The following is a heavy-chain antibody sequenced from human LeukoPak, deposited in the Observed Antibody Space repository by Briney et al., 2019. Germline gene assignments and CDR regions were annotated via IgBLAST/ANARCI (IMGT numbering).Heavy chain of an antibody. Sequence: GGSLRLSCAASGFTFSSYWMHWVRQAPGKGLVWVSRISSDGSSTSYADSVKGRFTISRDNAKNTLYLQMNSLRAEDTAVYYCAKIGSGTDFDYWGQGTLVTVSS. D-gene: IGHD6-13*01. J-gene: IGHJ4*02. CDR3: AKIGSGTDFDY. CDR1: GFTFSSYW. V-gene: IGHV3-74*01. CDR2: ISSDGSST.